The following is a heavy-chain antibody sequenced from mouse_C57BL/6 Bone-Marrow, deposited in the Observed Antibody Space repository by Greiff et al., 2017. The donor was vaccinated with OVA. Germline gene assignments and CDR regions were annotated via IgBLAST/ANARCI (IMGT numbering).Heavy chain of an antibody. D-gene: IGHD1-1*01. CDR3: ARWDYYGSSLGY. V-gene: IGHV1-69*01. Sequence: QVQLQQPVAELVMPGASVKLSCKASGYTFTSYWMHWVKQRPGQGLEWIGEIDPSDSYTNYNQKFKGKSTLTVDKSSSTAYMQLSSLTSENSAVYYCARWDYYGSSLGYWGQGTTLTVSS. CDR1: GYTFTSYW. CDR2: IDPSDSYT. J-gene: IGHJ2*01.